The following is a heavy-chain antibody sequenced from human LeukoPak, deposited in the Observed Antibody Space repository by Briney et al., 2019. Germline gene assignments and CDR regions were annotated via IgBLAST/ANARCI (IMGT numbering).Heavy chain of an antibody. V-gene: IGHV4-30-4*01. Sequence: SETLSLTCAVYGGSFSGYYWSWIRQPPGKGLEWIGYIYYSGSTYYNPSLKSRVTISVDTSKNQFSLKLSSVTAADTAVYYCSLGHENGMDVWGQGTTVTVSS. J-gene: IGHJ6*02. CDR2: IYYSGST. CDR3: SLGHENGMDV. CDR1: GGSFSGYY.